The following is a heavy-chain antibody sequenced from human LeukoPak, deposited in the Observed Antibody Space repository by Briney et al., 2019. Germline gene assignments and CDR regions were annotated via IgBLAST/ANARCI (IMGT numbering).Heavy chain of an antibody. D-gene: IGHD3-10*01. V-gene: IGHV1-69*05. CDR1: GGTLSSYA. Sequence: AAVKVSCMGSGGTLSSYASSWVRQAPGQGLEWMGGIIPIFGTANYAQKFQGTVTITTDESTSTAYMELSSLRSEDTAVYYCARTAGETSMVRGVIILSRSYYYMDVWGKGTTVTVSS. J-gene: IGHJ6*03. CDR2: IIPIFGTA. CDR3: ARTAGETSMVRGVIILSRSYYYMDV.